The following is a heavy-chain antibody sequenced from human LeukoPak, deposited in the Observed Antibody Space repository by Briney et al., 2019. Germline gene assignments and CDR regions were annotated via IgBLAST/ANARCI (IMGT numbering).Heavy chain of an antibody. D-gene: IGHD5-12*01. CDR3: AKGRLTVATDFDY. CDR1: GFTFSSYA. V-gene: IGHV3-23*01. J-gene: IGHJ4*02. CDR2: ISGSGGTT. Sequence: GSLRLSCAASGFTFSSYALSWVRQAPEKGLEWVSTISGSGGTTYYADSVKGRFTISRDNSKNTLYLQMNSLRAEDTAIYYCAKGRLTVATDFDYWGQGTLVTVSS.